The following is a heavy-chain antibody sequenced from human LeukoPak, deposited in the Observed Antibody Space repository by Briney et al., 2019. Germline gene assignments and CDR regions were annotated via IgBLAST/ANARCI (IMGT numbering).Heavy chain of an antibody. CDR1: GYTFTSYY. V-gene: IGHV1-46*01. J-gene: IGHJ5*02. Sequence: ASVKVSCKASGYTFTSYYMHWVRQAPGQGLEWMGIINPSGGSTSYAQKFQGRVTMTRDTSTSTVYMELSSLRSEDTAVYYCARAARSSSWSAYRSNWFDPWGQGTLVTVSS. CDR2: INPSGGST. CDR3: ARAARSSSWSAYRSNWFDP. D-gene: IGHD6-13*01.